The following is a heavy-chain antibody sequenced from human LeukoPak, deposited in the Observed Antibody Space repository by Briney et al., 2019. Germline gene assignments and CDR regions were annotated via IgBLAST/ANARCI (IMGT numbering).Heavy chain of an antibody. D-gene: IGHD3-10*01. CDR3: AKDRLEYYYGSGSYSLLDY. CDR2: ISGSGGST. CDR1: GFTFSSYA. V-gene: IGHV3-23*01. Sequence: GGSLRLSCAASGFTFSSYAMSWVRQAPGKGLEWVSAISGSGGSTYYADSVKGRFTISRDNSKNTLCLQMNSLRAEDTAVYYCAKDRLEYYYGSGSYSLLDYWGQGTLVTVSS. J-gene: IGHJ4*02.